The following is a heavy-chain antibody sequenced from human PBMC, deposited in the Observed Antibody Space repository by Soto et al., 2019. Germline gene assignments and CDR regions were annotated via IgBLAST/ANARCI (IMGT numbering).Heavy chain of an antibody. D-gene: IGHD5-12*01. CDR2: ISAYNGNT. V-gene: IGHV1-18*01. Sequence: QVQLVQSGAEVKKPGASVKVSCKASGYTFTSYGISWVRQAPGQGLEWMGWISAYNGNTNYAQKLQGGVTMTTDTSTSTAYMELRSLRSDDTAVYYCASTFIRRDGYNYFDYWGQGTLVTVSS. CDR1: GYTFTSYG. J-gene: IGHJ4*02. CDR3: ASTFIRRDGYNYFDY.